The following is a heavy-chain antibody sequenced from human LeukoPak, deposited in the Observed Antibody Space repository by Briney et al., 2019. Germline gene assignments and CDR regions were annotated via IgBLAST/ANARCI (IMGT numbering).Heavy chain of an antibody. J-gene: IGHJ3*02. D-gene: IGHD6-25*01. CDR2: ISSSGSTK. V-gene: IGHV3-48*04. Sequence: GGSLRLSCAASGFTFSSYGMSWVRQAPGKGLEWVSAISSSGSTKYYADSVKGRFTISRDNAKNTLYLQMNSLRAEDTAVYYCARRSAAKDAFDIWGQGTKVTVSS. CDR1: GFTFSSYG. CDR3: ARRSAAKDAFDI.